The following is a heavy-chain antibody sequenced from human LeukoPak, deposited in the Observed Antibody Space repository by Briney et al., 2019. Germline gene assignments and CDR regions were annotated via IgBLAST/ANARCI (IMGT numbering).Heavy chain of an antibody. CDR1: GLSFSSFA. CDR2: IRGNGDT. V-gene: IGHV3-23*01. J-gene: IGHJ4*02. D-gene: IGHD3-16*01. Sequence: GGSLRLSCAASGLSFSSFAMSWVRQGAARGLEWVSSIRGNGDTFYADSVKGRFTLSSDSSTNTVYFQLNNLRVEDTAIYYCARASWVSSTDAVRWGQGTLVNVSS. CDR3: ARASWVSSTDAVR.